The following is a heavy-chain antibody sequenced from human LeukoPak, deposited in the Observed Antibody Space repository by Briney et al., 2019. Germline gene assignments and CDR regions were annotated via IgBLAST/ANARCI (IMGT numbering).Heavy chain of an antibody. J-gene: IGHJ5*02. D-gene: IGHD2-8*01. CDR2: INHSGST. Sequence: SETLSLTCSVSGDSITGYYWSWIRQPPGKGLEWIGEINHSGSTNYNPSLKSRVTISVDTSKNQFSLKLSSVTAADTAVYYCARGRRVRVFDPWGQGTLVTVSS. V-gene: IGHV4-34*01. CDR3: ARGRRVRVFDP. CDR1: GDSITGYY.